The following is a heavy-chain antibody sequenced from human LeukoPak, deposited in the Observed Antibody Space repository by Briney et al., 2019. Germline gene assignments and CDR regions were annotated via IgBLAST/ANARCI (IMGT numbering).Heavy chain of an antibody. V-gene: IGHV3-23*01. CDR2: ISGSGGST. D-gene: IGHD2-21*02. CDR3: AKGQHIVVVTAGFDY. Sequence: GGSLRLSCAASGFTFSSYAMSWVRQAPGKGLEWVSAISGSGGSTYYADSVEGRFTISRDNSKNTLYLQMNSLRAEGTAVYYCAKGQHIVVVTAGFDYWGQGTLVTVSS. J-gene: IGHJ4*02. CDR1: GFTFSSYA.